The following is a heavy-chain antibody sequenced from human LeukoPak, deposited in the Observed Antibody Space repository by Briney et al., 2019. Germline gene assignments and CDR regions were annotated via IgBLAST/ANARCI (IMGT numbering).Heavy chain of an antibody. CDR1: GGTFSSYA. CDR3: ARYLTNLQLDSRAFDY. D-gene: IGHD5-24*01. V-gene: IGHV1-69*04. Sequence: SVKVSCKASGGTFSSYAISWVRQAPGQGLEWMGRIIPILGIANYAQKFQGRVTITADKSTSTAYMELSSLRSEDTAVYYCARYLTNLQLDSRAFDYWGQGTLVTVSS. J-gene: IGHJ4*02. CDR2: IIPILGIA.